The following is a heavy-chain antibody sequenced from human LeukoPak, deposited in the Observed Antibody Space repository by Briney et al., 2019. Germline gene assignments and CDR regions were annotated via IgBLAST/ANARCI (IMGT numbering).Heavy chain of an antibody. Sequence: SETLSLTCAVYGGSFSGYYWSWIRQPPGKGLEWIGYIYHSGSTYYNPSLKSRVTISVDTSENQFSLKLSSVSAADTAVYYCARVSCSGGSCYSFDYWGQGTLVTVSS. J-gene: IGHJ4*02. CDR3: ARVSCSGGSCYSFDY. D-gene: IGHD2-15*01. CDR2: IYHSGST. CDR1: GGSFSGYY. V-gene: IGHV4-34*01.